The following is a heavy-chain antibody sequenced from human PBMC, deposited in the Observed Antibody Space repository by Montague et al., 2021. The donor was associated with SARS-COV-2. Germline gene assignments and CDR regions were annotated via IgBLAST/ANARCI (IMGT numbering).Heavy chain of an antibody. V-gene: IGHV4-59*08. CDR2: MHDSGTA. D-gene: IGHD3-10*01. CDR3: TRLPRGSGTWGYFDY. CDR1: DGSIRSYY. J-gene: IGHJ4*02. Sequence: SKTLSLTCTVSDGSIRSYYWNWMRQTPGKGLEWIGYMHDSGTANYNPSLRSRVTLRVDASRNQFSLELSSVTAADTAMYYCTRLPRGSGTWGYFDYWAQGTLVTVSS.